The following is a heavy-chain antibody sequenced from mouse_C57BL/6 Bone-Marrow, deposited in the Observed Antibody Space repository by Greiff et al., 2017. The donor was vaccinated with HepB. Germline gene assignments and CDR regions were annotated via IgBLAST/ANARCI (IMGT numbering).Heavy chain of an antibody. D-gene: IGHD2-5*01. V-gene: IGHV1-50*01. Sequence: QVQLKQPGAELVKPGASAKLSCKASGYTFTSYWMQWVKQRPGQGLEWIGEIDPSDSYTNYNQKFKGKATLTVDTSSSTAYMQLSSLTSEDSAVYYCARHGASNYYAMDYWGQGTSVTVSS. CDR1: GYTFTSYW. J-gene: IGHJ4*01. CDR3: ARHGASNYYAMDY. CDR2: IDPSDSYT.